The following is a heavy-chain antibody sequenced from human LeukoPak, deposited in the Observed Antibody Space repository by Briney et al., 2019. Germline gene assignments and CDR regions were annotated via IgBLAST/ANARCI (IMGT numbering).Heavy chain of an antibody. CDR1: GYTFTSYG. Sequence: ASVKVSCKASGYTFTSYGISWVRQAPGQGLEWMGWITAYNDNTYYAQKLQGRVTMTADTSTSTAYMELRSLRSDDTAVYYCARDLRRGSSSWYVSGGDYWGQGTLVTVSS. J-gene: IGHJ4*02. D-gene: IGHD6-13*01. V-gene: IGHV1-18*01. CDR3: ARDLRRGSSSWYVSGGDY. CDR2: ITAYNDNT.